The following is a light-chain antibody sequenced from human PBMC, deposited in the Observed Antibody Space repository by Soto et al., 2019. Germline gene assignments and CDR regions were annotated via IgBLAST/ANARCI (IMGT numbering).Light chain of an antibody. CDR3: SSYTSSSTLAYV. Sequence: QCVLTQPASVSGSPGQSITISSTGTSSDVGGYNYVSWYQQHPGKAHKLMIYDVSNRPSGVSNRFSGSKSGNTASLTISGLQAEDEADYYCSSYTSSSTLAYVFGTGTKVTVL. J-gene: IGLJ1*01. V-gene: IGLV2-14*01. CDR1: SSDVGGYNY. CDR2: DVS.